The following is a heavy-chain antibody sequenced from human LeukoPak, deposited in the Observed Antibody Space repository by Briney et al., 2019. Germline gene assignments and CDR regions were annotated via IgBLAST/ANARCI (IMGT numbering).Heavy chain of an antibody. Sequence: GGSLRLSCEGFGLTFSRDWMSWVRQAPGKGLEWVANIKQDGGETYYGDSVKGRFTISRDNAKNSLFLQMNSLRAEDTALYYCAKALLRLDAFDIWGQGTMVTVSS. D-gene: IGHD1-26*01. V-gene: IGHV3-7*03. CDR1: GLTFSRDW. CDR2: IKQDGGET. CDR3: AKALLRLDAFDI. J-gene: IGHJ3*02.